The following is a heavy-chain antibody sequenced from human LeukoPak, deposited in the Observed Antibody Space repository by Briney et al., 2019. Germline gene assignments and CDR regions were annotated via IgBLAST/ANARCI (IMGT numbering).Heavy chain of an antibody. D-gene: IGHD5/OR15-5a*01. V-gene: IGHV3-30*03. CDR3: ARDWAAAVYAPFDY. J-gene: IGHJ4*02. Sequence: SLRLSCAASGFTFSSYGLHRLRQAPRKGLEWVAVISYDGSNKYYADSVKGQFTISRDNSENTLYLQMKSLRHEDTAVYYCARDWAAAVYAPFDYWGQGTLVTVS. CDR2: ISYDGSNK. CDR1: GFTFSSYG.